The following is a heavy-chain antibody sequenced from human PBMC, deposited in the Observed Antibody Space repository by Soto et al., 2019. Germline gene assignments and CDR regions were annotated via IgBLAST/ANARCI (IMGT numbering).Heavy chain of an antibody. D-gene: IGHD5-18*01. CDR3: TREDTATNYYYYGMDV. V-gene: IGHV3-49*04. CDR1: GFTFGDYA. J-gene: IGHJ6*02. CDR2: IRSKAYGGTT. Sequence: PGGSLRLSCTASGFTFGDYAMSWVRQAPGKGLEWVGFIRSKAYGGTTEYAASVKGRFTISRDDSKSIAYLQMNSLKTEDTAVYYCTREDTATNYYYYGMDVWGQGTTVTVSS.